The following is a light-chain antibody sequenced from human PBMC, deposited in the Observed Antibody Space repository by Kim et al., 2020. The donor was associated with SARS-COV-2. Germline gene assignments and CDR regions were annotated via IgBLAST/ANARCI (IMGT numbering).Light chain of an antibody. Sequence: VSESPGQTASITCSGDKLGDKYACWYQQKPCQSPVLVIYQDSKRPSGIPERFSGSNSGNTATLTISGTQAMDEADYYCQAWDSSVVFGGGTQLTVL. CDR2: QDS. J-gene: IGLJ2*01. CDR3: QAWDSSVV. CDR1: KLGDKY. V-gene: IGLV3-1*01.